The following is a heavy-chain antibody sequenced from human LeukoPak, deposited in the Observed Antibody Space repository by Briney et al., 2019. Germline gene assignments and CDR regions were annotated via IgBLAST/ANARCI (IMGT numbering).Heavy chain of an antibody. D-gene: IGHD6-13*01. CDR3: ARDLSYSSSWLHDYYGMDV. J-gene: IGHJ6*02. V-gene: IGHV3-30*04. Sequence: GRSLRLSCAASGFTFSSYAMHWVRQAPGKGLEWVAVISYDGSNKYYADSVKGRFTISRDNSKNTLYLQMNSMRAEDTAVYYCARDLSYSSSWLHDYYGMDVWGQGTTVTVS. CDR2: ISYDGSNK. CDR1: GFTFSSYA.